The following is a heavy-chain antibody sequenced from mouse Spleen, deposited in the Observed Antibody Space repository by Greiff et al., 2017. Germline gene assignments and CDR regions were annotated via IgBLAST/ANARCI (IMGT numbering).Heavy chain of an antibody. V-gene: IGHV3-6*01. Sequence: EVKLQESGPGLVKPSQSLSLTCSVTGYSITSGYYWNWIRQFPGNKLEWMGYISYDGSNNYNPSLKNRISITRDTSKNQFFLKLNSVTTEDTATYYCASYYYDGIYYAMDYWGQGTSVTVSS. CDR3: ASYYYDGIYYAMDY. D-gene: IGHD1-1*02. J-gene: IGHJ4*01. CDR1: GYSITSGYY. CDR2: ISYDGSN.